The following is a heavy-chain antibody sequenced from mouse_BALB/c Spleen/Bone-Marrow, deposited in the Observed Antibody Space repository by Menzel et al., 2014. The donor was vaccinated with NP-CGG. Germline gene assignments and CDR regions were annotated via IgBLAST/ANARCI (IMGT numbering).Heavy chain of an antibody. CDR2: IDPANGNT. CDR3: AVYYYGSSLFAY. J-gene: IGHJ3*01. V-gene: IGHV14-3*02. D-gene: IGHD1-1*01. CDR1: GFNIKDTY. Sequence: EVQLQQSGAGLVKPGSSVKLSCTASGFNIKDTYMHWVKQRPEQGLEWIGRIDPANGNTKYDPKFQGKATITADTSSNTAYLQLSSLTSEDTAVYYCAVYYYGSSLFAYWGQGTLVTVSA.